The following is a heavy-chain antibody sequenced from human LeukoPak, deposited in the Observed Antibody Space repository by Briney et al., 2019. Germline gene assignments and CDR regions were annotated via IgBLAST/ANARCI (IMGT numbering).Heavy chain of an antibody. CDR3: ARGRLNSFYGSDGYFPRDF. Sequence: ASVKVSCKASGYTFTDYHIHWVRLAPGQGLEWMGMINPSGGSTNYAQKFQGRVTMTRDMSTSTVYLELSSLRSEDTAVYFCARGRLNSFYGSDGYFPRDFWGQGTLVTVSS. D-gene: IGHD3-22*01. J-gene: IGHJ4*02. V-gene: IGHV1-46*01. CDR2: INPSGGST. CDR1: GYTFTDYH.